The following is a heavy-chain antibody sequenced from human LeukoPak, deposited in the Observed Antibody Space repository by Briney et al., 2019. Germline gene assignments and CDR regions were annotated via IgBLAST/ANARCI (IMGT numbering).Heavy chain of an antibody. V-gene: IGHV4-59*01. CDR3: AGTIAAAGSWFDP. CDR2: IYYSGST. Sequence: SETLSLTRTVSGGSISSYYWSWIRQPPGKGLEWIGYIYYSGSTNYNPSLKSRVTISVDTSKNQFSLKLSSVTAADTAVYYCAGTIAAAGSWFDPWGQGTLVTVSS. J-gene: IGHJ5*02. CDR1: GGSISSYY. D-gene: IGHD6-13*01.